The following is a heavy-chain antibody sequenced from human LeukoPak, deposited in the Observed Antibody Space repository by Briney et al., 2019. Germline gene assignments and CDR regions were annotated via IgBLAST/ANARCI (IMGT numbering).Heavy chain of an antibody. J-gene: IGHJ4*02. CDR3: VRSPIGASAY. D-gene: IGHD3-10*01. CDR1: DYTFTNSY. Sequence: GASVKVSCKPSDYTFTNSYIHWVRQPPGVGLQWMGWISPNNGDTKYAEDFQDRVTMTRDTSISTAYMELTGLTPDDTAVYYCVRSPIGASAYWGRGTLVTVSS. CDR2: ISPNNGDT. V-gene: IGHV1-2*02.